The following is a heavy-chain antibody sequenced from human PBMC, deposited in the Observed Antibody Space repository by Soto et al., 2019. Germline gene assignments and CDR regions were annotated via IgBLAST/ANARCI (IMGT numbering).Heavy chain of an antibody. V-gene: IGHV4-34*01. CDR1: GGSFSGYY. J-gene: IGHJ4*02. CDR2: INHSGST. Sequence: TETLSLTCAVYGGSFSGYYWSWIRQPPGKGLEWIGEINHSGSTNYNPSLKSRVTISVDTSKNQFSLKLSSVTAADTAVYYCARVAGMIQLWLPVGYSDYCGQGPLVTVSS. CDR3: ARVAGMIQLWLPVGYSDY. D-gene: IGHD5-18*01.